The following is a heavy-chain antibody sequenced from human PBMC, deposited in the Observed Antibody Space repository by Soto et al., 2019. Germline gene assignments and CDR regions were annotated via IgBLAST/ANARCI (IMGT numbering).Heavy chain of an antibody. CDR2: INHSGST. Sequence: SETLSLTCAVYGGSFSGYYWSWIRQPPGKGLEWIGEINHSGSTNYNPSLKSRVTISVDTSKNQFSLYLQMNSLRPEDTALYYCVRDHNWAFDYWAPGTLVTVS. CDR3: VRDHNWAFDY. D-gene: IGHD1-20*01. CDR1: GGSFSGYY. V-gene: IGHV4-34*01. J-gene: IGHJ4*02.